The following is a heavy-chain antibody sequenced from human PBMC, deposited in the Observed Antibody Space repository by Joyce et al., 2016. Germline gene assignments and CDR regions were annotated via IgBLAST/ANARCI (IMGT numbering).Heavy chain of an antibody. CDR2: MFRNGGT. J-gene: IGHJ5*02. CDR1: GGSINSGGDY. V-gene: IGHV4-31*03. D-gene: IGHD3-16*01. CDR3: AKIPGGGSSFGWFDP. Sequence: QVQLRESGPALVEPSQTLSLTCTVSGGSINSGGDYWTWIRQHPGKGLGGIGYMFRNGGTKYNPSLKSRVSISVDTSENQFSLKLTSVTGADTAVYYCAKIPGGGSSFGWFDPWGQGTLVTVSS.